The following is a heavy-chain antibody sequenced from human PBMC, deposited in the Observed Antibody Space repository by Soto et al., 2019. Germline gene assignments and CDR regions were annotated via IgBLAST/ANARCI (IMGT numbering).Heavy chain of an antibody. CDR2: IKSDAYGGAI. Sequence: EVQLVESGGGLVKPGGSLRLSCAGSGFTFSNAWMSWVRRAPGKGLEWVGRIKSDAYGGAIDYAAPVKGGFTISRDDSKNTLFLQMNNLIDEDTAVYSCTTTKARLDPPADTFWGQGTAVIVSS. D-gene: IGHD5-18*01. J-gene: IGHJ4*02. V-gene: IGHV3-15*01. CDR1: GFTFSNAW. CDR3: TTTKARLDPPADTF.